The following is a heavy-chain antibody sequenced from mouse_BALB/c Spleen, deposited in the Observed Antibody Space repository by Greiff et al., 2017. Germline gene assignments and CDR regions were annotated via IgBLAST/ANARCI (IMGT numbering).Heavy chain of an antibody. Sequence: VKVVESGAELAKPGASVKMSCKASGYTFTSYWMHWVKQRPGQGLEWIGYINPSTGYTEYNQKFKDKATLTADKSSSTAYMQLSSLTSEDSAVYYCALLLRLQDYFDYWGQGTTLTVSS. CDR3: ALLLRLQDYFDY. J-gene: IGHJ2*01. CDR1: GYTFTSYW. V-gene: IGHV1-7*01. D-gene: IGHD1-2*01. CDR2: INPSTGYT.